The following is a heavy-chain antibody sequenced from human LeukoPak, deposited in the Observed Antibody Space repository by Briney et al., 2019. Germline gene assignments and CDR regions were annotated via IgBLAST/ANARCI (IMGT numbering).Heavy chain of an antibody. CDR3: ARDTRYGIDC. V-gene: IGHV3-72*01. Sequence: GGSLSLSCAASGFSFRDHYMDWVRQAPGKGLEWVGRIKHKAHGYSTDYAASVKGTFAISRDDSNNLLLLRMNNLRAEDTAVYFCARDTRYGIDCWGQGTLVIVSS. CDR1: GFSFRDHY. J-gene: IGHJ4*02. CDR2: IKHKAHGYST. D-gene: IGHD5-18*01.